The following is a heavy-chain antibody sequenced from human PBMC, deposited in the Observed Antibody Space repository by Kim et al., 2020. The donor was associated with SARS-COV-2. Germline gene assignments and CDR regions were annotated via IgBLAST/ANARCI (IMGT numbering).Heavy chain of an antibody. CDR2: IYYTGNT. D-gene: IGHD3-10*01. Sequence: SETLSLTCTVSGGSISNYYWSWIRQPPGKGLEWIGYIYYTGNTNYNPSLNYNPSLKSRVTISVDTSKNQFSLKLNSVTAADTAVYYCARGGYYSAFDPWGQGTLVTVSS. V-gene: IGHV4-59*08. CDR1: GGSISNYY. J-gene: IGHJ5*02. CDR3: ARGGYYSAFDP.